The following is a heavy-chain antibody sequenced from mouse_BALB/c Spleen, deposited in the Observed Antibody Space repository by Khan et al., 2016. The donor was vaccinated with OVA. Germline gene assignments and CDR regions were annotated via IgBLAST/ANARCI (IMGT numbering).Heavy chain of an antibody. CDR2: ISSGGSYT. J-gene: IGHJ4*01. CDR3: ARHERGTMDY. Sequence: EVELVESGGDLVKPGGSLKLSCAASGFTFSNYGMSWVRQTPDKRLDWVTTISSGGSYTYYPDSVKGRFTISRDNAKNTLYLQMSSMKSEDTAMYYCARHERGTMDYWGQGTSGTVSS. V-gene: IGHV5-6*01. CDR1: GFTFSNYG.